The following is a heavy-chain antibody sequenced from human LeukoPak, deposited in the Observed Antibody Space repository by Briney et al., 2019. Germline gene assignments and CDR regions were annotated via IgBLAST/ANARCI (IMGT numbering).Heavy chain of an antibody. J-gene: IGHJ2*01. V-gene: IGHV3-30*02. CDR3: AKFGVAAGTDYWYFDL. CDR2: IWDDGSDK. Sequence: PGGSLRLSCVASGFTFTNHGMHWVRQAPGKGLEWVASIWDDGSDKYSADSVRGRFTISRDNSKKTLYLQMNSLRAEDTAVYYCAKFGVAAGTDYWYFDLWGRGTLVTVSS. D-gene: IGHD6-19*01. CDR1: GFTFTNHG.